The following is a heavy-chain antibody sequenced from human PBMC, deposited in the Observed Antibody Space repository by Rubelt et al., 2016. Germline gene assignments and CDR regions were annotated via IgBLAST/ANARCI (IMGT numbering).Heavy chain of an antibody. Sequence: QVLLQESGPGLVKPSETLSLTCSISDSSMNIHSWSWFRRPPGKGLGWIGAFYYGGNTHYNPSLKRRVTISVDKSKNQFSLNLSSVTAADTAVYYCATDTDISIFSYWGQGTLITVSS. D-gene: IGHD3-3*02. J-gene: IGHJ4*02. V-gene: IGHV4-59*11. CDR3: ATDTDISIFSY. CDR1: DSSMNIHS. CDR2: FYYGGNT.